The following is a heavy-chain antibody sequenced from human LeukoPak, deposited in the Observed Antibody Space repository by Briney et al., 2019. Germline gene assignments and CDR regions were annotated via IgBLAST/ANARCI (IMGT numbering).Heavy chain of an antibody. Sequence: ASVKVSCKASGYTFTSNYIHWVRQAPGQGLEWMGMIYPRDGSTSYAQKFQGRVTVTRDTSTSAVHMELSGLRSEDTAVYYCARDQEAFDYWGQGTLVTVSS. J-gene: IGHJ4*02. V-gene: IGHV1-46*01. CDR2: IYPRDGST. CDR1: GYTFTSNY. CDR3: ARDQEAFDY.